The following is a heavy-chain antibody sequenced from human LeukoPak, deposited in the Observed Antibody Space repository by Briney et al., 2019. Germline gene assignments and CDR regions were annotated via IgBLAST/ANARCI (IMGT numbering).Heavy chain of an antibody. Sequence: SETLSLTCTVSGGSISSYYWSWIRQPPGKGPEWIGYIYYSGSTNYNPSLKSRVTISVDTSKNQFSLKLSSVTAADTAVYYCARLPSGTSFDYWGQGTLVTVSS. D-gene: IGHD2-2*01. V-gene: IGHV4-59*08. CDR2: IYYSGST. J-gene: IGHJ4*02. CDR1: GGSISSYY. CDR3: ARLPSGTSFDY.